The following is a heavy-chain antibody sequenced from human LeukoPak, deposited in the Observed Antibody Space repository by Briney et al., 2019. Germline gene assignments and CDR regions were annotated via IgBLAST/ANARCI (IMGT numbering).Heavy chain of an antibody. CDR2: ISGSSSYT. J-gene: IGHJ4*02. V-gene: IGHV3-21*01. CDR1: GFTFSSYE. Sequence: KPGGSLRLSCAASGFTFSSYEMNWVRQAPGKGLEWVSSISGSSSYTFYADSVRGRFTISRDNAKNSLYLQMNSLRAEDTAVYYCARGTTGGYSPSHWGQGTLVTVSS. D-gene: IGHD5-12*01. CDR3: ARGTTGGYSPSH.